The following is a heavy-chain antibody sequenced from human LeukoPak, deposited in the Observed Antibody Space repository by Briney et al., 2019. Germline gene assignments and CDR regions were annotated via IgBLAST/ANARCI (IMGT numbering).Heavy chain of an antibody. D-gene: IGHD1-26*01. CDR3: SRGKSRGSHIDY. Sequence: NAGGSLRLSCAASGFTFSSYWMSWVRQPPGKGLEWIGEINHSGSTYYNPSLKSRLTISVDTSKNQLSLRLSSVTAADTAVYYCSRGKSRGSHIDYWGQGTLVTVSS. V-gene: IGHV4-34*01. CDR2: INHSGST. CDR1: GFTFSSYW. J-gene: IGHJ4*02.